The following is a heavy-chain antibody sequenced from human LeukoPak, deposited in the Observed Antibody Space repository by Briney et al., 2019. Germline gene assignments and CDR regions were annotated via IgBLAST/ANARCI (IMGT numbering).Heavy chain of an antibody. CDR2: IYYSGST. J-gene: IGHJ5*02. D-gene: IGHD1-14*01. V-gene: IGHV4-39*07. Sequence: SETLSLTCTVSGGSISSGTYYWGWIRQPPGKGLEWIGSIYYSGSTYYNPSLKSRVTISVDTSKNQFSLKLSSVTAADTAVYYCARGTGFDPWGQGTLVTVSS. CDR1: GGSISSGTYY. CDR3: ARGTGFDP.